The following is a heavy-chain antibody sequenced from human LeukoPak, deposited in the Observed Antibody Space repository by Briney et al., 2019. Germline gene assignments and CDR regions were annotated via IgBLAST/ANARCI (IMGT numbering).Heavy chain of an antibody. Sequence: KPGGSLRLSCAASGFTFSSYSMNWVRQAPGKGLEWVSSISSSSSYIYYADSVKGRFTISRDNAKNSLYLQMNSLRAEDTALYYCAKDAGQQLVFPDYWGQGTLVTVSS. J-gene: IGHJ4*02. CDR1: GFTFSSYS. D-gene: IGHD6-13*01. V-gene: IGHV3-21*04. CDR3: AKDAGQQLVFPDY. CDR2: ISSSSSYI.